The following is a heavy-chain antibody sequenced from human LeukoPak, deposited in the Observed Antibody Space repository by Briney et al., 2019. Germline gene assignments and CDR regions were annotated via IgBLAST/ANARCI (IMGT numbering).Heavy chain of an antibody. V-gene: IGHV3-30-3*01. CDR1: GFTFSSYA. CDR3: AKDSSSGSYYRYFQH. J-gene: IGHJ1*01. Sequence: GGSLRLSCAASGFTFSSYAMHWVRQAPGKGLEWAAVISYDGSNKYYADSVKGRFTISRDNSKNTLYLQMNSLRAEDTAVYYCAKDSSSGSYYRYFQHWGQGTLVTVSS. D-gene: IGHD1-26*01. CDR2: ISYDGSNK.